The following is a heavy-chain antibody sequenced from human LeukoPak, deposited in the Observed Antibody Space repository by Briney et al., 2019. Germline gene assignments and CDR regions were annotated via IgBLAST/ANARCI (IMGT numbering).Heavy chain of an antibody. CDR2: ISGSGGST. CDR1: GFTFSSYA. V-gene: IGHV3-23*01. J-gene: IGHJ6*03. Sequence: GGSLRLSCAASGFTFSSYAMSWVRQAPGKGLEWVSAISGSGGSTYYADSVKGRFTISRDNSKNTLYLQMNSLRAEDTAVYYCARVRLPYYYYYMDVWGKGTTVTVSS. CDR3: ARVRLPYYYYYMDV.